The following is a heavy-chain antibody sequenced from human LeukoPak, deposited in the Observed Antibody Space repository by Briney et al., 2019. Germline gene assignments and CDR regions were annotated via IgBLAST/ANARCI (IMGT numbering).Heavy chain of an antibody. D-gene: IGHD2-15*01. CDR2: ISSSSSYI. Sequence: GVLRLSCAASGFTFSSYSMNWVRQAPGKGLDCVSSISSSSSYIYYADSVKGRFTISRDNAKNSLYLQMNSLRAEDTAVYYSARAGWVAATATFLGYWGQGTLVTVSS. CDR3: ARAGWVAATATFLGY. V-gene: IGHV3-21*01. CDR1: GFTFSSYS. J-gene: IGHJ4*02.